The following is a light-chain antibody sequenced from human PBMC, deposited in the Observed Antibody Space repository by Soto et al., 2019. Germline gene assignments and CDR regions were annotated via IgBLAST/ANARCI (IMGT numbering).Light chain of an antibody. CDR3: QQRSNWPGT. Sequence: EIVLTQSPATLSLSPGERATLSCRASQSVSSYLAWYQQKPGQAPRLLIYDASARATGIPARFSGSGSGTDFTLTINGLEPEDFAVYYCQQRSNWPGTFGQGTKLEIK. J-gene: IGKJ2*01. CDR1: QSVSSY. CDR2: DAS. V-gene: IGKV3-11*01.